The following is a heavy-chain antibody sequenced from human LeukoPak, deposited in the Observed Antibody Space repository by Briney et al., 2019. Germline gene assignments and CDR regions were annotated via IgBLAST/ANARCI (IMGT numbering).Heavy chain of an antibody. V-gene: IGHV3-72*01. J-gene: IGHJ6*02. CDR3: ATYGSESYVNYYYYGLDV. CDR1: GIGFSDHY. D-gene: IGHD3-10*01. CDR2: IRNGVNSYTT. Sequence: GGSLRLSCAASGIGFSDHYMDWVRQAPGRGLEWVGRIRNGVNSYTTEYAASVKGRFTISREDSQNSLSLQMNSLKTEDTAVYYCATYGSESYVNYYYYGLDVWGQGATVIVSS.